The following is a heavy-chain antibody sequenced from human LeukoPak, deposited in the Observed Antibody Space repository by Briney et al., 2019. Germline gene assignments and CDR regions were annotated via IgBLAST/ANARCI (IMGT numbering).Heavy chain of an antibody. Sequence: GASVKVSCKASGYTFTIYDINWVRQATGQGLEWMGWMNPNSGNTGYAQKFQGRVTMTRNTSISTAYMELSSLRSEDTAVYYCARGYHYDILTAPKNPYYYYMDVWGKGTTVTVSS. CDR1: GYTFTIYD. V-gene: IGHV1-8*01. CDR2: MNPNSGNT. D-gene: IGHD3-9*01. J-gene: IGHJ6*03. CDR3: ARGYHYDILTAPKNPYYYYMDV.